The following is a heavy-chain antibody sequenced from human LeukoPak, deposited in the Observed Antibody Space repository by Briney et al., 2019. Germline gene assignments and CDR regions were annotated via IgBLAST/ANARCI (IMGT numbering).Heavy chain of an antibody. CDR2: IWYDGSNK. CDR1: GFTFSSYG. CDR3: ARDRGDIVLMVYGDAFDI. D-gene: IGHD2-8*01. J-gene: IGHJ3*02. V-gene: IGHV3-33*01. Sequence: GASLRLSCAASGFTFSSYGMHWVRQAPGKGLEWVAVIWYDGSNKYYADSVKGRFTISRDNSKNTLYLQMNSLRAEDTAVYYCARDRGDIVLMVYGDAFDIWGQGTMVTVSS.